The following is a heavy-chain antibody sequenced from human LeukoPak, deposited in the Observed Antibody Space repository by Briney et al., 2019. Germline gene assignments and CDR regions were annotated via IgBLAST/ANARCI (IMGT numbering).Heavy chain of an antibody. Sequence: ASVEVSCKTSGYTFIDYYIHWVRLAPGQGLEWMGRINPNNGGANYAPRFQGRVTMTRDTSIDMAYMELSKLKSDDSAVYYCARGRRLLPPGLWLDWGQGTLVTVSS. CDR3: ARGRRLLPPGLWLD. J-gene: IGHJ4*02. CDR2: INPNNGGA. CDR1: GYTFIDYY. V-gene: IGHV1-2*06. D-gene: IGHD2-21*02.